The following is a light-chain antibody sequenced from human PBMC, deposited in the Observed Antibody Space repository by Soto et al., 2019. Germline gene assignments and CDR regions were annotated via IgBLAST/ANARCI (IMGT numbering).Light chain of an antibody. CDR2: DAF. Sequence: EIVLTQSPATLSLSPGERATLSCRASQSISSYLAWYQHKPGQAPRLLIYDAFNRAPGIPARFSGSGSGTDFTLTISRLEPEDFAVYYCQQRSNWPPLTFGGGTKVEIK. J-gene: IGKJ4*01. CDR3: QQRSNWPPLT. CDR1: QSISSY. V-gene: IGKV3-11*01.